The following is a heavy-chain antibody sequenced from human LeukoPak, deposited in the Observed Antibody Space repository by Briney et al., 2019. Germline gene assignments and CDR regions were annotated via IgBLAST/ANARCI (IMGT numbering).Heavy chain of an antibody. CDR1: GYSISSGYY. V-gene: IGHV4-38-2*02. Sequence: SETLSLTCTVSGYSISSGYYWGWIRQPPGKGLEWIGSIYHSGSTYYNPSLKSRVTISVDTSKNQFSLKLSSVPAADTAVYYCARVTIAVAGPYYFDYWGQGTLVTVSS. CDR3: ARVTIAVAGPYYFDY. J-gene: IGHJ4*02. D-gene: IGHD6-19*01. CDR2: IYHSGST.